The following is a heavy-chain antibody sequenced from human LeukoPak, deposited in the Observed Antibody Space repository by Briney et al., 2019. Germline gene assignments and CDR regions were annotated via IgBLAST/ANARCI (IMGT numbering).Heavy chain of an antibody. CDR3: AKDFRWEPDLDY. V-gene: IGHV3-30*18. Sequence: GRSLRLSCAASGFTFSSYGMHWVRQAPGKGLEWVAVISYDGSNKYYADSVKGRFTISRDNSKNTLYLQMNSLRAEDTAVYYCAKDFRWEPDLDYWGQGTLVTVSS. J-gene: IGHJ4*02. CDR1: GFTFSSYG. D-gene: IGHD1-26*01. CDR2: ISYDGSNK.